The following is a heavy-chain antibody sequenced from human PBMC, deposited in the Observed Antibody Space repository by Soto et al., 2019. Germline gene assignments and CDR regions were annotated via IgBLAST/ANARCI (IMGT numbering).Heavy chain of an antibody. CDR3: AREQMGYDSSGYYHNWFDP. J-gene: IGHJ5*02. CDR2: IYHSGST. CDR1: GGSISSGGYP. V-gene: IGHV4-30-2*01. D-gene: IGHD3-22*01. Sequence: PSETLSLTCAVSGGSISSGGYPWSWIRQPPGKGLEWIGYIYHSGSTYYNPPLKSRVTISVDRSKNQFSLKLSSVTAADTAVYYCAREQMGYDSSGYYHNWFDPWGQGTLVTVSS.